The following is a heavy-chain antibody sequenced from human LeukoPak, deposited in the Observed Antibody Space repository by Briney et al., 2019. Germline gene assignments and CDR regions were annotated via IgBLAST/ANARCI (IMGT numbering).Heavy chain of an antibody. CDR2: IYHSGST. J-gene: IGHJ4*02. D-gene: IGHD5-24*01. CDR1: GGSISSSNW. Sequence: SETLSLTCTVSGGSISSSNWWSWVRQPPGKGLEWIGEIYHSGSTNYNPSLKSRVTISVDRSKNQFSLKLSSVTAADTAVYYCARGVRDGYKIIDYWGQGTLVTVSS. V-gene: IGHV4-4*02. CDR3: ARGVRDGYKIIDY.